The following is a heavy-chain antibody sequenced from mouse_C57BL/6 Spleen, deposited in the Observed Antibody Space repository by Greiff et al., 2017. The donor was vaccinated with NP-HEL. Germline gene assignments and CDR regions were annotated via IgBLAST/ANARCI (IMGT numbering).Heavy chain of an antibody. J-gene: IGHJ2*01. CDR3: ARVGRGLYYFDY. CDR2: IDPSDSYT. D-gene: IGHD3-1*01. Sequence: QVQLQQPGAELVMPGASVKLSCKASGYTFTSYWMHWVKQRPGQGLEWIGEIDPSDSYTHYNQKFKGKSTLTVDKSSSTAYMQLSSLTSEDSAVYYCARVGRGLYYFDYWGQGTTLTVAS. V-gene: IGHV1-69*01. CDR1: GYTFTSYW.